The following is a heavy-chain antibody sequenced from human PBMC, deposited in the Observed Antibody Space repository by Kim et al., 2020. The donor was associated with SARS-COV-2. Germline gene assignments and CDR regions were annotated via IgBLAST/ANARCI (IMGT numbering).Heavy chain of an antibody. CDR3: ARTVLRNYFDY. CDR2: T. D-gene: IGHD3-3*01. J-gene: IGHJ4*02. Sequence: TSHHPSLKSRVTISVDTSKNQFSLKLSSVTAADTAVYYCARTVLRNYFDYWGQGTLVTVSS. V-gene: IGHV4-31*02.